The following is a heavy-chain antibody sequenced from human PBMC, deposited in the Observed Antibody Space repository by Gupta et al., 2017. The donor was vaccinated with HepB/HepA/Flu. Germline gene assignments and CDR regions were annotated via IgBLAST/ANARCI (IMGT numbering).Heavy chain of an antibody. J-gene: IGHJ4*02. Sequence: QVRLQESGPGLVKPSETLSLTCTVSGGSISFYYCSWIRQPPGKGLEWIGYIYSSGSTNYNPSLKSRVTMSVDTSKNQFSLKLNSVTAADTAVYYCAKMSNTWYDLSFWGQGTLVTVSS. V-gene: IGHV4-59*01. CDR1: GGSISFYY. CDR2: IYSSGST. CDR3: AKMSNTWYDLSF. D-gene: IGHD6-13*01.